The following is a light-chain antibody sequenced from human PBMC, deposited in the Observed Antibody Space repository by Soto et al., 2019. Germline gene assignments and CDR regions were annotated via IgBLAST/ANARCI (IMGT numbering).Light chain of an antibody. V-gene: IGLV2-14*03. J-gene: IGLJ1*01. Sequence: QSVLNQPASASGSPGQSITISCTGTGTDVGAYDYVSWYQQHPGKAPKLVIYDVNNRPSGVSSRFSGSKSGNTASLTISGFQAEDEADYYCSSYTSSSIVYVFGTGTKVTVL. CDR1: GTDVGAYDY. CDR2: DVN. CDR3: SSYTSSSIVYV.